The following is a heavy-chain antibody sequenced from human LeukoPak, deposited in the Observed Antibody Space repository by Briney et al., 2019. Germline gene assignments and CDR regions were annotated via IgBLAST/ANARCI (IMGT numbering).Heavy chain of an antibody. J-gene: IGHJ5*02. V-gene: IGHV3-74*01. Sequence: PGGSLRLSCATSGFTFSSYAMSWVRQAPGKGLVWVSRINSDGSSTSYADSVKGRFTISRDNAKNTLYLQMNSLRAEDTAVYYCARGWSWWFDPWGQGTLVTVSS. CDR3: ARGWSWWFDP. CDR1: GFTFSSYA. CDR2: INSDGSST.